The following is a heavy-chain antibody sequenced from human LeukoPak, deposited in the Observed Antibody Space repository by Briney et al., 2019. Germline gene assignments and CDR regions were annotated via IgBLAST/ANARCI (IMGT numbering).Heavy chain of an antibody. CDR2: INPNSGGT. Sequence: ASVKVSRKASGYTFTGYYMHWVRQAPGQGLEWMGWINPNSGGTNYAQKFQGRVTMTRDTSISTAYMELSRLRSDDTAVYYCARDWVNIVPNNRVLVYWGQGTLVTVSS. V-gene: IGHV1-2*02. J-gene: IGHJ4*02. D-gene: IGHD2/OR15-2a*01. CDR1: GYTFTGYY. CDR3: ARDWVNIVPNNRVLVY.